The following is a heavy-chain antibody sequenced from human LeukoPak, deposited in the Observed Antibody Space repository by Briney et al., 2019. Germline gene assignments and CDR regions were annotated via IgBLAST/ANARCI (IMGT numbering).Heavy chain of an antibody. V-gene: IGHV3-9*01. CDR3: TKDMSYKGTWGSYPDS. Sequence: GGSLRLSCAASGFTFSSYSMNWVRQAPGKGLEWVSGISWNSGNIGYADSVKGRFTISRDNAKNSLYLQMNSLRAEDTALYYCTKDMSYKGTWGSYPDSWGQGTLVTVSS. J-gene: IGHJ4*02. CDR2: ISWNSGNI. D-gene: IGHD3-16*02. CDR1: GFTFSSYS.